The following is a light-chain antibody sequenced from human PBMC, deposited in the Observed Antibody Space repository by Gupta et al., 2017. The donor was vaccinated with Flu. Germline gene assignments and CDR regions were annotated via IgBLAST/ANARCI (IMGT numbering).Light chain of an antibody. J-gene: IGLJ2*01. CDR2: YDD. Sequence: QPLLTQPPSVAQAPRQRVTISSSGSSTNIGNNAVNWYQQLPGKAPKLLIYYDDLLPSGVSDRFSGSKSGTSASLAISGLQSEDEADYYCAAWDDSLNGVVFGGGTKLTVL. V-gene: IGLV1-36*01. CDR1: STNIGNNA. CDR3: AAWDDSLNGVV.